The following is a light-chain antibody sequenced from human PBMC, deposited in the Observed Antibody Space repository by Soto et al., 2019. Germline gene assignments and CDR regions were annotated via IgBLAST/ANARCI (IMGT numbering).Light chain of an antibody. CDR3: HQYGSSPWT. J-gene: IGKJ1*01. Sequence: EIVLTQSPGTLSLSPGERATLSCRASQSVKSNYLAWYQKKPGQAPRLLTYGPSRRATDIPDRFSGSGSGTDFTLTISTLEPEDFAEYYCHQYGSSPWTFGQGTKVEIK. CDR2: GPS. CDR1: QSVKSNY. V-gene: IGKV3-20*01.